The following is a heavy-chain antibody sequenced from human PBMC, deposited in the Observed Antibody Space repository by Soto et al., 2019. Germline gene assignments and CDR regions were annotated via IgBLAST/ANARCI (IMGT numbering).Heavy chain of an antibody. D-gene: IGHD3-22*01. Sequence: SGPTLVNPTQTLTLTCTFSGFSLSTSGMCVSWIRQPPGKALEWLALIDWDDDKYYSTSLKTRLTISKDTSKNQVVLTMTNMDPVDTATYYCARIGGNYYDSSGYYFDYWGQGTLVTVSS. V-gene: IGHV2-70*01. CDR3: ARIGGNYYDSSGYYFDY. CDR2: IDWDDDK. J-gene: IGHJ4*02. CDR1: GFSLSTSGMC.